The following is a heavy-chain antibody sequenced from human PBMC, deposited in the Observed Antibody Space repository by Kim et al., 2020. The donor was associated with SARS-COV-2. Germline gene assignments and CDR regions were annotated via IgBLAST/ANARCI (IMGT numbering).Heavy chain of an antibody. CDR1: GYTFTSYY. V-gene: IGHV1-46*01. Sequence: ASVKVSCKASGYTFTSYYMHWVRQAPGQGLEWMGIINASGGSTSYAQKYQGRVTMTRDTSTSTVYMELSSLRSEDTAVYYCARGVQLWFGGDYWGQRTLVTVSS. CDR2: INASGGST. CDR3: ARGVQLWFGGDY. J-gene: IGHJ4*02. D-gene: IGHD3-10*01.